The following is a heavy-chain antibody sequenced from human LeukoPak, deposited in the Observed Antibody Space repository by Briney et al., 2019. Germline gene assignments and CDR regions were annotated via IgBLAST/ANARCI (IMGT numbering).Heavy chain of an antibody. J-gene: IGHJ2*01. D-gene: IGHD2-2*02. CDR1: GFSFRDNA. CDR3: ASATLRFCSGSSCFTRDWYFHL. V-gene: IGHV3-49*05. Sequence: NPGGSLRLSCTGSGFSFRDNAMGWFRQAPGKELEWVGFIRSAAYDGTAVYAASVTGRFIVSRDDSKNVADLQMDSLKTEDTAVYYCASATLRFCSGSSCFTRDWYFHLWGRGTLVTVSS. CDR2: IRSAAYDGTA.